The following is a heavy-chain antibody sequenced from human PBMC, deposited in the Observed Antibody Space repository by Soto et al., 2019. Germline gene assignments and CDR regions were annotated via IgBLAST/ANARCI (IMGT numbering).Heavy chain of an antibody. CDR1: GYTFTSYY. J-gene: IGHJ6*03. Sequence: GASVKVSCKASGYTFTSYYMHWVRQAPGQRLEWMGIINPSGGSTSYAQKFQGRVTITTDTSTSTAYMELSSLRSEDTAVYYCARELLPPTNYYYYYYMDAWGKGTTVTVSS. CDR3: ARELLPPTNYYYYYYMDA. CDR2: INPSGGST. V-gene: IGHV1-46*01. D-gene: IGHD3-10*01.